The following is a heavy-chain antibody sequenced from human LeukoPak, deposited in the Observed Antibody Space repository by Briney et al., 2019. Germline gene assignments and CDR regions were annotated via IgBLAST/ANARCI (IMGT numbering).Heavy chain of an antibody. D-gene: IGHD2-2*01. CDR1: GYTFTSYG. V-gene: IGHV1-18*01. CDR3: ATDIVVVPAAMLVY. Sequence: ASVKVSCTASGYTFTSYGISWVRQAPGQGLEWMGWISAYNGNTNYAQKLQGRVTMTTDTSTSTAYMELGSLRSDDTAVYYCATDIVVVPAAMLVYWGQGTLVTVSS. CDR2: ISAYNGNT. J-gene: IGHJ4*02.